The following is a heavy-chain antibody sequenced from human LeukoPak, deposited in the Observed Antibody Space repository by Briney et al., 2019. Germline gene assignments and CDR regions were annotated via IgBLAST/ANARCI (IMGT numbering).Heavy chain of an antibody. D-gene: IGHD4-17*01. CDR1: GYTFTGYY. Sequence: ASVKVSCKASGYTFTGYYMHWVRQAPGQGLEWMGWINPKSGGTDYAQKFQGRVTMTRDTSTSTVYMELSSLRSEDTAVYYCARGEVKDDYGDPGSPYWGQGTLVTVSS. CDR2: INPKSGGT. V-gene: IGHV1-2*02. J-gene: IGHJ4*02. CDR3: ARGEVKDDYGDPGSPY.